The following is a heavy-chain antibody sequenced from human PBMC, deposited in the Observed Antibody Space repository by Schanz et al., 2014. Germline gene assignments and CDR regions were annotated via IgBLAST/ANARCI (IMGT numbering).Heavy chain of an antibody. CDR3: ARGIGGYGANNYFDY. Sequence: QVHLVQSGAEVKRPGASVKVSCKASEYSFTSYSMHWVRQAPGQRLEWMGWINTCSGDTKYSQNFQGRVTITRDTSANTAYMELSSLRSEDTAVYSCARGIGGYGANNYFDYWGQGTLVTVSS. CDR1: EYSFTSYS. CDR2: INTCSGDT. J-gene: IGHJ4*02. V-gene: IGHV1-3*04. D-gene: IGHD5-12*01.